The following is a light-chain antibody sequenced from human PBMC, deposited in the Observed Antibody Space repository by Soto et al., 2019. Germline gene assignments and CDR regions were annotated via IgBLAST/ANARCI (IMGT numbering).Light chain of an antibody. J-gene: IGKJ5*01. CDR2: AAS. CDR1: QGIRND. Sequence: EMQMIQYPSSRSASVRDRVTITCRASQGIRNDLRWYQQKAGKAPKLLIHAASSLQRGVPSTFSGGGSGTDFTLTISSLQPEDFATYYCQQSHSGITFGQGTRLQNK. CDR3: QQSHSGIT. V-gene: IGKV1-39*01.